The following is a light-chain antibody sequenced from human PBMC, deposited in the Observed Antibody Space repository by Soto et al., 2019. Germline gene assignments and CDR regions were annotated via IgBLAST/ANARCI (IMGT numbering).Light chain of an antibody. Sequence: QSVLTQPPSASGSPGQSVTISCTGTSSDFGGYNYVSWYQQHPGKAPKLIIYEVTKRPSGFPDRFSGSKSGNTASLTVSGLQSDDEADYYSSSYAGSNSYVFGTGTKLTVL. V-gene: IGLV2-8*01. CDR2: EVT. J-gene: IGLJ1*01. CDR3: SSYAGSNSYV. CDR1: SSDFGGYNY.